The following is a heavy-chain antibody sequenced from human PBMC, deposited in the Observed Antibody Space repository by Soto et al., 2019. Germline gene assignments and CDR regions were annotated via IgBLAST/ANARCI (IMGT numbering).Heavy chain of an antibody. CDR3: ARDSFPPYSSSSKVFDY. Sequence: PSETLSLTCTVSGGSISSYYWNWIRQSPGKGREWIASLDYSGTTNYTPSLKSRITTSVYPYKKPFSLKIRSVTAADTAVYYCARDSFPPYSSSSKVFDYWGQGSLVTVSS. D-gene: IGHD6-6*01. V-gene: IGHV4-59*01. CDR2: LDYSGTT. J-gene: IGHJ4*02. CDR1: GGSISSYY.